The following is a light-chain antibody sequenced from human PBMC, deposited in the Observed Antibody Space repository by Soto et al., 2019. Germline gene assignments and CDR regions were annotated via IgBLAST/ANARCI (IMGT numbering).Light chain of an antibody. J-gene: IGLJ1*01. CDR2: STD. V-gene: IGLV1-44*01. CDR3: ETWDGSLTGYV. Sequence: QAVVTQPPSASGALGQRVTISCSGGSSNIGSNTVNWYQQPPGTAPKLLICSTDQRPSGVPDRFSGSKSGTSASLAISGLQSEDEADYYCETWDGSLTGYVFGTGTKLTVL. CDR1: SSNIGSNT.